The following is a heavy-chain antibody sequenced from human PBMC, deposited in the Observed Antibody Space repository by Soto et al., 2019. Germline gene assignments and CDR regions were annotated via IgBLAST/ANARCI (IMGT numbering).Heavy chain of an antibody. CDR3: ARDHRLLWFGELLI. J-gene: IGHJ4*02. D-gene: IGHD3-10*01. Sequence: QVQLVHSGAEVKKPGASVKVSCKASGYTFTNNYIHWVRQAPGQGLEWMGIINPSGGSTDYTQKFQDRDTMSRDTSTSTVYMELSSLRSEDTAVYYCARDHRLLWFGELLIWGQGTLVTVSS. V-gene: IGHV1-46*01. CDR1: GYTFTNNY. CDR2: INPSGGST.